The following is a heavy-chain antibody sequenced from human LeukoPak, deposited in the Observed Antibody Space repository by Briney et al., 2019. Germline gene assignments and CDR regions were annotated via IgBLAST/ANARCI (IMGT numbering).Heavy chain of an antibody. CDR2: ISANDGKT. V-gene: IGHV1-18*01. CDR1: GFVFASYG. Sequence: ASVKVSCKASGFVFASYGFTWVRQAPGQGLEWMGWISANDGKTHYSERHQGRVTMSTDTVTSTAYMELRSLRSDDTAVYYCARELHVERDDYWGQGTLVTVSS. D-gene: IGHD1-1*01. CDR3: ARELHVERDDY. J-gene: IGHJ4*02.